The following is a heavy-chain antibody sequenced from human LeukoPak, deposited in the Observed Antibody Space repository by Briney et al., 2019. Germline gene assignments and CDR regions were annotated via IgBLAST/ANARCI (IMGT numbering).Heavy chain of an antibody. D-gene: IGHD1-26*01. CDR1: GYTFTGYY. CDR2: INPNSGGT. CDR3: ARGGSYYGNWFDP. J-gene: IGHJ5*02. V-gene: IGHV1-2*02. Sequence: ASVKVSCKASGYTFTGYYMHWVRQAPGQGLEWMGWINPNSGGTNYAQKSQGRVTMARDTSISTAYMELTRLRSDDTAVYYWARGGSYYGNWFDPCGQGTLVTVSS.